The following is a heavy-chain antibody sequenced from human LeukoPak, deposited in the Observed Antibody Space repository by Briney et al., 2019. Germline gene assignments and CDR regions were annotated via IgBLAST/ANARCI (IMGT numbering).Heavy chain of an antibody. CDR3: ARQGHSGYDLDY. CDR2: INPSGGST. Sequence: VASEKVSCKASGYTFTSYYMHWVRQAPGQGLEWMGIINPSGGSTSYAQKFQGRVTMTRDTSTSTVYMELSSLRSEDTAVYYCARQGHSGYDLDYWGQGTLVTVSS. J-gene: IGHJ4*02. V-gene: IGHV1-46*01. D-gene: IGHD5-12*01. CDR1: GYTFTSYY.